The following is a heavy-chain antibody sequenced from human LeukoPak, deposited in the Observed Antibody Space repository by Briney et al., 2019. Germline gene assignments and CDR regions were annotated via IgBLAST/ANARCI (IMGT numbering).Heavy chain of an antibody. CDR3: ASRAGYCSSTSCYTGWSDP. CDR2: IIPIFGTA. CDR1: GGTFSSYA. Sequence: SVKVSCKASGGTFSSYAISWVRQAPGQGLEWMGGIIPIFGTANYAQKFQGRVTITADESTSTAYMELSSLRSEDTAVYYCASRAGYCSSTSCYTGWSDPWGQGTLVTVSS. V-gene: IGHV1-69*13. J-gene: IGHJ5*02. D-gene: IGHD2-2*02.